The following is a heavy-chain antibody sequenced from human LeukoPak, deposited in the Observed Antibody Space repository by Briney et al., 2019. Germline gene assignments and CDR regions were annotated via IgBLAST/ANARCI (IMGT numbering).Heavy chain of an antibody. D-gene: IGHD3-3*01. CDR2: IYTSGST. J-gene: IGHJ5*02. Sequence: SETLSLTCTVSGGSISSGSYYWSWIRQPAGKGLEWIGRIYTSGSTNYNPSLKSRVTISVDTSKNQFSLKLSSVTAADTAVYYCARVGRFLEWLLTWGQGTLVTVSS. V-gene: IGHV4-61*02. CDR1: GGSISSGSYY. CDR3: ARVGRFLEWLLT.